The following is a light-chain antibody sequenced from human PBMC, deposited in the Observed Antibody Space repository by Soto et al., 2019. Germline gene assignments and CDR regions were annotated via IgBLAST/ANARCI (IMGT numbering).Light chain of an antibody. Sequence: LVMPQSTATGSVSRGKRASLSXRASDSVSKNLSWYPQRAGQXTRILXXGPXIRATGIPARFSGSGSWTEFTLTISSLQSEEFAVYYCQQYNTWPTITFGQGTQVEIK. CDR1: DSVSKN. CDR3: QQYNTWPTIT. J-gene: IGKJ5*01. V-gene: IGKV3-15*01. CDR2: GPX.